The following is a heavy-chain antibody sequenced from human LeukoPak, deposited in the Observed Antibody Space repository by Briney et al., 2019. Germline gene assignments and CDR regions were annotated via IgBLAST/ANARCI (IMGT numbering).Heavy chain of an antibody. CDR2: VHLSGRT. J-gene: IGHJ4*02. V-gene: IGHV4-4*02. CDR3: AREGGPYRPLDY. CDR1: GGSISSTNW. Sequence: SETLSLTCGVSGGSISSTNWWTWVRQPPGEGLEWIGEVHLSGRTNYNPSLESRVTMSVDMSENHISLKLTSVTAADTAVYYCAREGGPYRPLDYSGQGTLVAVSS.